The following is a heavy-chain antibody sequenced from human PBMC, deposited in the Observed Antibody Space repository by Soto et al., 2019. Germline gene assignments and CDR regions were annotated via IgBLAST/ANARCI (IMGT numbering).Heavy chain of an antibody. D-gene: IGHD6-13*01. Sequence: PGGSLRLSCAASGFTFSDYYMSWIRQAPGKGLEWVSYISSSSSYTNCADSVKGRFTISRDNAKNSLYLQMNSLRAEDTAVYYCARGEPPGIAAVNYWGQGTLVTVSS. CDR1: GFTFSDYY. J-gene: IGHJ4*02. CDR2: ISSSSSYT. V-gene: IGHV3-11*05. CDR3: ARGEPPGIAAVNY.